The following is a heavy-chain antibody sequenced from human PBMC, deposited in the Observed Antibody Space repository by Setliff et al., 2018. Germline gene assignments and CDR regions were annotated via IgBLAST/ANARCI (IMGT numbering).Heavy chain of an antibody. D-gene: IGHD6-13*01. Sequence: PGESLKLSCKGSGYSLTNYWIGWVRQMPGKGLEWMGIIYPDVSDPRYSPSFQGQVTISVDKSINTAFLQWNNLKASDSAMYYCATTRLASRWYAVDGFDIWGQGTLVTVSS. CDR1: GYSLTNYW. V-gene: IGHV5-51*01. CDR2: IYPDVSDP. J-gene: IGHJ3*02. CDR3: ATTRLASRWYAVDGFDI.